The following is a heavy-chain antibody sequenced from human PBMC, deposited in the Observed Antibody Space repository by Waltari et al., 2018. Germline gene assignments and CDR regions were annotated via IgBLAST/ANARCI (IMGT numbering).Heavy chain of an antibody. CDR3: ARHEPTLHHTGYSGGWYSATIGVRRGYGMDV. CDR2: IYYSGST. Sequence: QLQLQESGPGLVKPSETLSLTCTVSGGSISSSSYYWGWIRHPPGKGLEWIGSIYYSGSTYYNPSVKSRVTISVDTSKNQFSLKLSSVTAADTAVYYCARHEPTLHHTGYSGGWYSATIGVRRGYGMDVWGQGTTVTVSS. D-gene: IGHD6-19*01. J-gene: IGHJ6*02. V-gene: IGHV4-39*01. CDR1: GGSISSSSYY.